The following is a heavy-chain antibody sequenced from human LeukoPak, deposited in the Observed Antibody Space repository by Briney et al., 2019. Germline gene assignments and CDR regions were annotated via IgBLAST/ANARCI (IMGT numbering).Heavy chain of an antibody. V-gene: IGHV1-2*02. J-gene: IGHJ3*02. CDR2: INPNSGGT. CDR3: ARGGWIEQQLALLRLTPLGFDI. CDR1: GCTFTGYY. Sequence: ASVKVSCKASGCTFTGYYMHWVRQAPGQGLEWMGWINPNSGGTNYAQKFQGRVTMTRDTSISTAYMELSSLRSEDTAVYYCARGGWIEQQLALLRLTPLGFDIWGQGTMVTVSS. D-gene: IGHD6-13*01.